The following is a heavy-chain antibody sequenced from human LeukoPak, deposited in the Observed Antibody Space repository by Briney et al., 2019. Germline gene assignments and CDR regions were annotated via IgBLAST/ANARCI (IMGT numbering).Heavy chain of an antibody. CDR3: ARHGYGMAALVWDS. V-gene: IGHV4-59*08. Sequence: SETLSLTCTVSGDSISGYYWSWIRQPPGTGLEWIAYISQSGSTNYHPPLMSRVTIYVVTSKNQFSLKLASVTAADTAVYYCARHGYGMAALVWDSWGQGTLVTVSS. CDR2: ISQSGST. CDR1: GDSISGYY. J-gene: IGHJ4*02. D-gene: IGHD5-24*01.